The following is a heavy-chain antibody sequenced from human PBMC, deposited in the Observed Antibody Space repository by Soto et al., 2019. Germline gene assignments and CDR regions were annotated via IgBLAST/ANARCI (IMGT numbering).Heavy chain of an antibody. D-gene: IGHD6-19*01. J-gene: IGHJ4*02. CDR2: IYYSGST. CDR3: ARAVAVAADFDY. V-gene: IGHV4-39*02. CDR1: GGSISSSRYF. Sequence: SETLSLTCSVSGGSISSSRYFWGWIRQPPGKGLEWIGSIYYSGSTYYNPSLKSRVTITRDTSASTAYMELSSLRSEDTAVYYCARAVAVAADFDYWGQGTLVTVPS.